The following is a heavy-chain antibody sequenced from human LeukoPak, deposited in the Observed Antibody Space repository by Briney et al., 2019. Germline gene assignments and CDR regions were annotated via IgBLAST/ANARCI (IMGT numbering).Heavy chain of an antibody. CDR2: IHYNGRT. J-gene: IGHJ5*02. CDR1: GGSVSSRSYY. V-gene: IGHV4-39*02. Sequence: PSETLSLTCTVCGGSVSSRSYYWDWVRQPPGKGLEWIGAIHYNGRTFYNPSLRSRVTISVDTSKNQFSLKLSSVTTADTAVYYCARDDNGDSNWFDPWGQGTLVTVSS. CDR3: ARDDNGDSNWFDP. D-gene: IGHD4/OR15-4a*01.